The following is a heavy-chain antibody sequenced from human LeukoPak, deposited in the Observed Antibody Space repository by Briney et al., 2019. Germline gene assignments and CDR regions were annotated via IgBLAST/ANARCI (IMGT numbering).Heavy chain of an antibody. CDR3: ARSFKGWSGPNDAFDI. CDR1: GYTFTGYY. D-gene: IGHD3-3*01. Sequence: GASVKVSCTASGYTFTGYYMHWVRQAPGQGLEWMGWINPNSGGTNYAQKFQGRVTMTRDTSISTAYMELSRLRSDDTAVYYCARSFKGWSGPNDAFDIWGQGTVVTVSS. V-gene: IGHV1-2*02. CDR2: INPNSGGT. J-gene: IGHJ3*02.